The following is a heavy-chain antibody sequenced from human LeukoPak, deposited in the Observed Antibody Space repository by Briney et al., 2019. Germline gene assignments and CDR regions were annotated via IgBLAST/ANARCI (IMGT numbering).Heavy chain of an antibody. J-gene: IGHJ4*02. CDR3: ARDMSWNDPFDY. CDR1: GGSVSSHS. D-gene: IGHD1-1*01. CDR2: IHYSGST. Sequence: SETLSLTCTVSGGSVSSHSWSWLRQPPGKGLEWIGYIHYSGSTNYNPSLKSRVTISVDTSKNQFSLKLSSVTAADTAVYYCARDMSWNDPFDYWGREPWSPSPQ. V-gene: IGHV4-59*02.